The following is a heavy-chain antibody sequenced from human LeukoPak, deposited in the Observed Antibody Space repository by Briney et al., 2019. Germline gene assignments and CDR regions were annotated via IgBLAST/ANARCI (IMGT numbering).Heavy chain of an antibody. D-gene: IGHD3-10*01. CDR2: INPNSGGT. Sequence: ASVKVSCKASGYTFTGYYMHWVRQAPGQGLEWMGWINPNSGGTNYAQKFQGRVTMTTDTSTSTAYMELRSLRSDDTAVYYCARDRFTMVRGNWFDPWGQGTLVTVSS. V-gene: IGHV1-2*02. CDR3: ARDRFTMVRGNWFDP. CDR1: GYTFTGYY. J-gene: IGHJ5*02.